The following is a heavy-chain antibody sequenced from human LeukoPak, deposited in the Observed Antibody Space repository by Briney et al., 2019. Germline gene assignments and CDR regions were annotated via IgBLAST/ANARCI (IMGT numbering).Heavy chain of an antibody. V-gene: IGHV3-33*06. J-gene: IGHJ1*01. CDR3: AKDGGYCSGGSCYSGAEYFQH. Sequence: GGSLRLSCAASGFTLSNYGMHWVRQAPGKGLEWVAVIWYDGSNKYYADSVKGRFTISRDNSKNTLHLQMNSLRAEDTAVYYCAKDGGYCSGGSCYSGAEYFQHWGQGTLVTVSS. CDR2: IWYDGSNK. D-gene: IGHD2-15*01. CDR1: GFTLSNYG.